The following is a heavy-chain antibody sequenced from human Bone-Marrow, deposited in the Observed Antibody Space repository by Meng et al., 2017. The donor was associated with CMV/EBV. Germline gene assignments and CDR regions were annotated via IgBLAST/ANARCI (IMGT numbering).Heavy chain of an antibody. V-gene: IGHV3-74*01. D-gene: IGHD6-19*01. CDR2: INSDGSST. CDR3: ARDLGSLTQKFDY. Sequence: GESLKISCAASGFTFSSYWMHWVRQAPGKGLVWVSRINSDGSSTSYADSVKGRFTISRDNAKNTLYLQMNSLRAEDTAVYYCARDLGSLTQKFDYWGQGTLVTVSS. J-gene: IGHJ4*02. CDR1: GFTFSSYW.